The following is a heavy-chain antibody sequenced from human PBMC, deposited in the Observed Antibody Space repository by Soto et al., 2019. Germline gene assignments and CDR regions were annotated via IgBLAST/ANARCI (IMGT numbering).Heavy chain of an antibody. CDR2: INHSGST. Sequence: QVQLQQWGAGLLKPSETLSLTCAVYGGSFSGYYWSWIRQPPGKGLEWIGEINHSGSTNYNPSLRSRVTLSVDTYKNQCSLKLSSVTAADTAVYYCARGPLCYDFWSGYVRGFDPWGQGTLVTVSS. D-gene: IGHD3-3*01. J-gene: IGHJ5*02. CDR3: ARGPLCYDFWSGYVRGFDP. CDR1: GGSFSGYY. V-gene: IGHV4-34*01.